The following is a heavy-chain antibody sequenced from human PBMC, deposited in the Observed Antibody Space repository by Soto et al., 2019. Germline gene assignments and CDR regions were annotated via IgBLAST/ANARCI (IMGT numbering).Heavy chain of an antibody. Sequence: SVKVSFQASRGTFSSYPISWVRQAPGQGLEWMGGIIPIFGTANYAQKFQGRVTITADKSTSTAYMELSSLRSEDTAVCYCARDLGGFFDYWGQGTLVTVSS. CDR1: RGTFSSYP. CDR2: IIPIFGTA. CDR3: ARDLGGFFDY. D-gene: IGHD1-26*01. V-gene: IGHV1-69*06. J-gene: IGHJ4*02.